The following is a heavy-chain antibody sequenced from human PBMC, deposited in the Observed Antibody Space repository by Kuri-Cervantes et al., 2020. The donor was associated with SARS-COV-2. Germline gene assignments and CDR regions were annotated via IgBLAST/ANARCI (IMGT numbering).Heavy chain of an antibody. Sequence: LSLTCAASGFNFSRTDMHWVRQAPGKGVEWVAVISHDGKNKKCIASGKGRFTISRDNSQNTLYLHMKSLRSEDTAMYYCAKDRVGVQDFWGQGTLVTVSS. V-gene: IGHV3-30*18. J-gene: IGHJ4*02. CDR3: AKDRVGVQDF. CDR1: GFNFSRTD. D-gene: IGHD2-21*01. CDR2: ISHDGKNK.